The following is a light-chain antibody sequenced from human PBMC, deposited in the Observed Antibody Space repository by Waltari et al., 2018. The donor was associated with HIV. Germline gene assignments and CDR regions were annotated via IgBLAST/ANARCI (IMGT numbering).Light chain of an antibody. CDR2: WAS. J-gene: IGKJ2*01. CDR3: QQYFTSPVT. CDR1: QSIFYNSNNKNY. V-gene: IGKV4-1*01. Sequence: DIVMTQSPDSLAVSLGERATINCKSSQSIFYNSNNKNYLAWYQQKPGQPPKLLIYWASTRESGVPDRFRGSGAGTYFTLTISSLQAEDVAVYYCQQYFTSPVTFGQGTKLEIK.